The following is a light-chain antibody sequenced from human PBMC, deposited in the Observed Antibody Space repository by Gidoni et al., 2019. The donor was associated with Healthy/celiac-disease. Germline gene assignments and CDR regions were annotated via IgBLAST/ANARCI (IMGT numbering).Light chain of an antibody. J-gene: IGKJ2*01. V-gene: IGKV3-11*01. CDR3: QQRSNWPLYT. CDR1: QSVSSY. CDR2: DAS. Sequence: EIVLTQSLATLSLSPGESATLSCRASQSVSSYLAWYQQKPGQAPRLLIYDASNRATGMPARISGSGSGTDFTLTISSREPEDFAVYYCQQRSNWPLYTFGQGTKLEIK.